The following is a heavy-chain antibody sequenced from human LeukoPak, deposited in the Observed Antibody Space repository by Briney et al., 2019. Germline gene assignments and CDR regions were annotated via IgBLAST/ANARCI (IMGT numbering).Heavy chain of an antibody. V-gene: IGHV3-7*01. CDR1: GFTFSSYW. Sequence: GRSLRLSCAASGFTFSSYWMSWVRQAPGKGLEWVANIKQDGSEKYYVDSVKGRFTISRDNAKNSLYLQMNSLRAEDTAVYFCAKGPCSSTTCLKTDWGQGTPVTVSS. D-gene: IGHD2-2*01. CDR3: AKGPCSSTTCLKTD. CDR2: IKQDGSEK. J-gene: IGHJ4*02.